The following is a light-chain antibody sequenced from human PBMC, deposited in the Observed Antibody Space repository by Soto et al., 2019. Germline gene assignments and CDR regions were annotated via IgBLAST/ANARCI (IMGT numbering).Light chain of an antibody. V-gene: IGKV1-5*03. CDR3: QEYSTYSYT. CDR2: KAS. J-gene: IGKJ2*01. CDR1: QDSSSW. Sequence: DIQMNSSPSSVSASLGDRVTVTRRASQDSSSWVAWYQQYPGTAPKLLVYKASSVESGVPSRISGSGSGTEFTLTISSLQPDDFATYYCQEYSTYSYTFGQGTKVDNK.